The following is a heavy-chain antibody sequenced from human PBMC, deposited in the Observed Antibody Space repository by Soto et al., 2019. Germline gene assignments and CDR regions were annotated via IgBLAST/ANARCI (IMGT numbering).Heavy chain of an antibody. D-gene: IGHD2-15*01. Sequence: SETLSLTCAVSGGSISSGGYSWSWIRQPPGKGLEWIGYIYHSGSTYYNPSLKSRVTISVDRSKNQFSLKLSSVTAADTAVYYCARASTFYCSGGSCYLPDYWGQGTLVTVSS. CDR1: GGSISSGGYS. CDR2: IYHSGST. V-gene: IGHV4-30-2*01. J-gene: IGHJ4*02. CDR3: ARASTFYCSGGSCYLPDY.